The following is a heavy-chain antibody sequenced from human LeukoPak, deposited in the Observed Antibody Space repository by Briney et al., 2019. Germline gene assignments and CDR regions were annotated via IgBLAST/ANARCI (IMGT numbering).Heavy chain of an antibody. Sequence: PGGSLRLSCAASGFTFSSYEMNWVRQAPGKGLEWVSYISSNSSYIYYADSVKGRFTISRDNAKNALYLQMNSLRVEDTAVYYCARDGRCGGDCYASWGQGTLVTVSS. D-gene: IGHD2-21*02. CDR2: ISSNSSYI. J-gene: IGHJ4*02. CDR1: GFTFSSYE. V-gene: IGHV3-21*05. CDR3: ARDGRCGGDCYAS.